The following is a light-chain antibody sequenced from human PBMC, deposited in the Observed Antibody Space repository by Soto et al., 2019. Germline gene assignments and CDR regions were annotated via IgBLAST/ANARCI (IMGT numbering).Light chain of an antibody. Sequence: QSVLAQPASVSGSPGQSITISCTGTSSDVGSYNLVSWYQQHPGKAPKLMIYEGSKRPSGVSNRFSGSKSGNTASLTISGLQAEDEADYYCCSYARMFYVFGTGTKVTV. CDR1: SSDVGSYNL. CDR3: CSYARMFYV. J-gene: IGLJ1*01. V-gene: IGLV2-23*01. CDR2: EGS.